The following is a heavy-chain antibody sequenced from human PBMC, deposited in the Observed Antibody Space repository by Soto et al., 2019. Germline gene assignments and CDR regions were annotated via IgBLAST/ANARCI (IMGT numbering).Heavy chain of an antibody. CDR3: ARHCPYISLQPQKLSDP. CDR1: GYSFTSYW. Sequence: PGESLKISCKGSGYSFTSYWISWVRQMPGKGLEWMGRIDPSDSYTNYSPSFQGHVTISADKSVSTAYLQWSSLKAWDTAMYYCARHCPYISLQPQKLSDPWGQGTLATVSS. D-gene: IGHD6-13*01. J-gene: IGHJ5*02. V-gene: IGHV5-10-1*01. CDR2: IDPSDSYT.